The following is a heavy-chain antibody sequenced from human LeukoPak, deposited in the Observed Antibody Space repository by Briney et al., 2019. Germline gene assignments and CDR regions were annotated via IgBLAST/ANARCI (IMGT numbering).Heavy chain of an antibody. D-gene: IGHD2/OR15-2a*01. Sequence: VGSLRLSCAASGFSFSDTYMSWIRQAPGKGLEWIAYIATGGYTLDYADSVRGRFTVSRDNAKNSLYLQMNSLRVEDTAVYYCATSSFYGQLWGQGTLVTVSS. V-gene: IGHV3-11*01. CDR3: ATSSFYGQL. CDR2: IATGGYTL. J-gene: IGHJ1*01. CDR1: GFSFSDTY.